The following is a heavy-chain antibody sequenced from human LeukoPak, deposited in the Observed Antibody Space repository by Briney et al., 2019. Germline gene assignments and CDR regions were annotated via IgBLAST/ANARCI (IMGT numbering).Heavy chain of an antibody. J-gene: IGHJ6*02. CDR1: GYTFTSDG. Sequence: ASVKVSCKASGYTFTSDGISWVRQAPGQGLEWMGWISAYNGNTNYAQKLQGRVTMATDTSTSTAYMELRSLRSDDTAVYYCASFLPNLYGAAGYYYGMDVWGQRTTVTVSS. CDR2: ISAYNGNT. CDR3: ASFLPNLYGAAGYYYGMDV. D-gene: IGHD4-17*01. V-gene: IGHV1-18*01.